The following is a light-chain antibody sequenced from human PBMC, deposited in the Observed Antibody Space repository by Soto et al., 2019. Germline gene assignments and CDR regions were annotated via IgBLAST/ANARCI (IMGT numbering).Light chain of an antibody. CDR1: QSVSSSY. J-gene: IGKJ2*01. CDR2: GAS. Sequence: DILWTQSPGTLSFSPGDRATLSCRALQSVSSSYLAWYQHKPGQAPRLLIYGASSRATGVPDRFSGSGSGTDFTLTISRLEPADFAVYYCRQYDDGPYTFGQGTKVEI. CDR3: RQYDDGPYT. V-gene: IGKV3-20*01.